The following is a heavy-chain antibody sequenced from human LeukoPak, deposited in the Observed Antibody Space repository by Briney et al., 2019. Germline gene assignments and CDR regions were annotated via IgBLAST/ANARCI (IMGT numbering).Heavy chain of an antibody. J-gene: IGHJ2*01. Sequence: SQTLSLTCTVSGGSVSSGGNYWSWVRQLPGKGLEWIGYIHHTGSAYFNPSLKSRVTVSVDTSENQFSLKLSSATAADTAIYYCARDRHRSGYWYFDLWGRGILVTVSS. CDR2: IHHTGSA. CDR3: ARDRHRSGYWYFDL. CDR1: GGSVSSGGNY. V-gene: IGHV4-31*03.